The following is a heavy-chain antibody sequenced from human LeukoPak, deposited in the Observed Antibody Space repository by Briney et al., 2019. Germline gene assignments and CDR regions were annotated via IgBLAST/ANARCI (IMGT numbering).Heavy chain of an antibody. CDR3: ARDQYGSGSDY. Sequence: GGSLRLSCAASGFTFSSYGMSWVRQAPGKGLEWVSAISGSGGSTYYADSVKGRFTISRDNSKNTLYLQMNSLRAEDTAVYYCARDQYGSGSDYWGQGTLVTVSS. CDR1: GFTFSSYG. D-gene: IGHD3-10*01. J-gene: IGHJ4*02. V-gene: IGHV3-23*01. CDR2: ISGSGGST.